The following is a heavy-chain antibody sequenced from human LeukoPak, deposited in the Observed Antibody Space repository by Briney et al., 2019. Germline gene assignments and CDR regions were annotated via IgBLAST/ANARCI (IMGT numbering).Heavy chain of an antibody. CDR1: GFTFNSYG. D-gene: IGHD1-20*01. J-gene: IGHJ4*02. V-gene: IGHV3-30*03. Sequence: PGGSLRLSCVTSGFTFNSYGFYWVRQAPGKGLEWVAVISYDGSKRYYADSVKGRFTISRDTSNKTACLEMNSLRVDDTAVYYCARDVISRQMITLGLGFWGQGTLVTVSS. CDR2: ISYDGSKR. CDR3: ARDVISRQMITLGLGF.